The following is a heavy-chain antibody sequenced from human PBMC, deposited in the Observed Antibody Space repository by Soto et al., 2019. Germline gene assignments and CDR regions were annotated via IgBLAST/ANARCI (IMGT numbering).Heavy chain of an antibody. V-gene: IGHV3-7*05. CDR1: GFTFSSYW. Sequence: GGSLRLSCAASGFTFSSYWMSWVRQAPGKGLEWVANIKQDGSEKYYVDSVKGRFTISRVNAKSSLYLQMNSLRAEDTAVYYCARDLVLRYFDWLSTPDYWGQGTLVTVSS. CDR2: IKQDGSEK. D-gene: IGHD3-9*01. J-gene: IGHJ4*02. CDR3: ARDLVLRYFDWLSTPDY.